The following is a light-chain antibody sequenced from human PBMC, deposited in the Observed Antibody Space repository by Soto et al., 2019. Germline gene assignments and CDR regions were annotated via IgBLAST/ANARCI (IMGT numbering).Light chain of an antibody. V-gene: IGKV3-20*01. CDR1: QSVNSRF. Sequence: EIVVTQSPGTLSLSPGERATLSCRASQSVNSRFLAWYQQKPGQAPSLLIYGVSSRATGIPDRFSGSGSGTDFTLIISRLEPEDFAVYYCQHYDGPPFTFGPGTKVDIK. CDR2: GVS. CDR3: QHYDGPPFT. J-gene: IGKJ3*01.